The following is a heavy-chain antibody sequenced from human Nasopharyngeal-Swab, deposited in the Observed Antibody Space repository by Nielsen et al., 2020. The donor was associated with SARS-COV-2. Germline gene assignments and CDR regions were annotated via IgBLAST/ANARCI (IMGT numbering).Heavy chain of an antibody. D-gene: IGHD3-22*01. Sequence: GESLKISCAASGFTFSGYARSWVGQAPRKGLEWVSAISGSGGSTYYADSVKGRFTISRDNAKNSLYLQMNSLRAEDTAVYYCARDQWFSYYDRYAVGYYYYGMDVWGQGTTVTVSS. J-gene: IGHJ6*02. CDR2: ISGSGGST. CDR3: ARDQWFSYYDRYAVGYYYYGMDV. CDR1: GFTFSGYA. V-gene: IGHV3-23*01.